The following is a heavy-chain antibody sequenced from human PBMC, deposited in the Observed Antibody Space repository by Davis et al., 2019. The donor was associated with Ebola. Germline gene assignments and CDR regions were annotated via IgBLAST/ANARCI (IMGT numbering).Heavy chain of an antibody. Sequence: AASVKVSCKVSGYTLTELSMHWVRQAPGKGLEWMGGFDPEDGETIYAQKFQGRVTMTEDTSTDTAYMELSSLRSEDTAVYYCARPIEKRCSPGCFDLWGRGTLVTVSS. CDR2: FDPEDGET. D-gene: IGHD4/OR15-4a*01. CDR1: GYTLTELS. J-gene: IGHJ2*01. V-gene: IGHV1-24*01. CDR3: ARPIEKRCSPGCFDL.